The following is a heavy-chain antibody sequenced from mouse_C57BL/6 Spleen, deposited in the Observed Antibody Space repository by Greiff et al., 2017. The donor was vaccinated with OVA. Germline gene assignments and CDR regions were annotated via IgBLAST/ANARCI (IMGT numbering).Heavy chain of an antibody. J-gene: IGHJ2*01. CDR3: ASSFVTTVSYYFDY. CDR1: GYTFTDYN. V-gene: IGHV1-22*01. CDR2: INPNNGGT. Sequence: EVQLQQSGPELVKPGASVKMSCKASGYTFTDYNMHWVKQSHGKSLEWIGYINPNNGGTSYNQKFKGKATLTVNKSSSTAYMELRSLTSEDSAVYYCASSFVTTVSYYFDYWGQGTTLTVSS. D-gene: IGHD1-1*01.